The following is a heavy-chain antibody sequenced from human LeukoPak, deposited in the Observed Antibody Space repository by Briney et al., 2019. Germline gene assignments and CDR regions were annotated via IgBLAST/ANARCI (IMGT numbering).Heavy chain of an antibody. CDR3: ARGGAADY. V-gene: IGHV3-48*03. J-gene: IGHJ4*02. CDR1: GFTFSSYE. Sequence: GGSLRLSCAASGFTFSSYEMNWVRHATGKALEWVSYISNTGSTIYYADSVKGRFTISRDNAKNSLYLQMNSLRAEDTAAYYCARGGAADYWGQGTLVTVSS. CDR2: ISNTGSTI. D-gene: IGHD1-26*01.